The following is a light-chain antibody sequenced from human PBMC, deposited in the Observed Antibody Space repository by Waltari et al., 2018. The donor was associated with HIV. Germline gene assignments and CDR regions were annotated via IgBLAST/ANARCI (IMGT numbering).Light chain of an antibody. Sequence: VVTQEPSLTVSPGGTVTLTCTSSTGAVTSSSYASWFQQRPGQAPRPLIYSADKGHSWTPAHFSGSLLGAKAALTLFGAQPEDEADYFCLLYYGGRQPTWVFGGGTKLTV. CDR1: TGAVTSSSY. J-gene: IGLJ3*02. V-gene: IGLV7-43*01. CDR3: LLYYGGRQPTWV. CDR2: SAD.